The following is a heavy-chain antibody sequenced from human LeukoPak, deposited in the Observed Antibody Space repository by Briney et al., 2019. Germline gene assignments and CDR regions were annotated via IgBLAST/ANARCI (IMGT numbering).Heavy chain of an antibody. V-gene: IGHV3-48*03. J-gene: IGHJ5*02. CDR1: GFDLNTYE. CDR3: ARGDPHADL. Sequence: PGGSLRLSCAASGFDLNTYEMNWVRQAPGKGLEWIADITISGHTKNYADSVKGRFTISRDNAGTSLYLQMNSLRVEDTGVYYCARGDPHADLWGQGTLVTVS. CDR2: ITISGHTK.